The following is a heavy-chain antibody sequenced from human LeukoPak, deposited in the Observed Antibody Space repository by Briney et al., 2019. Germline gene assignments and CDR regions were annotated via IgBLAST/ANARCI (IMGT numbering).Heavy chain of an antibody. V-gene: IGHV4-59*01. CDR1: GGSISSGH. D-gene: IGHD1-26*01. Sequence: SETLSLTCTVSGGSISSGHWSWSRQPPGKGLEGIGYLYDSGRNSYTPSLKSRVTISVDKPKNHFSLKVRYVPAADTAVYYCARCDPARGVFDDWGQGTVVTVSS. CDR3: ARCDPARGVFDD. CDR2: LYDSGRN. J-gene: IGHJ4*02.